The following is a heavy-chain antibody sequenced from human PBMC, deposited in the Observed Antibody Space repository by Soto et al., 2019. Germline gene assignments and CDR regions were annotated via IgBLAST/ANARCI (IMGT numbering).Heavy chain of an antibody. CDR1: GYTFTSYG. CDR3: ARETYYDILTGGGEFDP. CDR2: ISAYNGNT. V-gene: IGHV1-18*01. D-gene: IGHD3-9*01. Sequence: ASVKVSCKASGYTFTSYGISWVRQAPGKGLEWMGWISAYNGNTNYAQKLQGRVTMTTDTSTSTAYMELRSLRAEDTAVYYCARETYYDILTGGGEFDPWGQGTLVTVSS. J-gene: IGHJ5*02.